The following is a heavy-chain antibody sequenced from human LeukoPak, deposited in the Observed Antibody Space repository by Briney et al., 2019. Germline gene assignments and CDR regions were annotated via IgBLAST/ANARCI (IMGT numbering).Heavy chain of an antibody. CDR1: GFTFSSYA. D-gene: IGHD2-15*01. V-gene: IGHV3-23*01. CDR2: ISSGGGST. J-gene: IGHJ4*02. Sequence: GGSLRLSCAASGFTFSSYAMSWVRQAPGKGLDWVSVISSGGGSTYYADSVKGRFTISRDNSKNTLYLQMNSLRAEDTAVYYCAKGDYFYCSGGSLLLVPFDYWGQGTLVTVSS. CDR3: AKGDYFYCSGGSLLLVPFDY.